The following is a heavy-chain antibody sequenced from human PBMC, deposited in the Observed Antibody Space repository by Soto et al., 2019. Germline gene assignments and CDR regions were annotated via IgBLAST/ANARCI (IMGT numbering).Heavy chain of an antibody. CDR3: ARDHRVRWITTISKNGYFDY. D-gene: IGHD3-16*01. J-gene: IGHJ4*02. V-gene: IGHV1-46*01. CDR1: GYTFTSYY. Sequence: GASVKVSCKASGYTFTSYYMHWVRQAPGQGLEWMGIINPSGGSTSYAQKFQGRVTMTRDTSTSTVYMELSSLRSEDTAVYYCARDHRVRWITTISKNGYFDYWGQGTLVTVSS. CDR2: INPSGGST.